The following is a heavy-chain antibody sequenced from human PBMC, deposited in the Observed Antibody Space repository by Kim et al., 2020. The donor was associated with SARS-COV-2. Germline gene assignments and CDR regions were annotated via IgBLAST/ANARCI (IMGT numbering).Heavy chain of an antibody. J-gene: IGHJ4*02. CDR1: GGTFSSYA. V-gene: IGHV1-69*13. Sequence: SVKVSCKASGGTFSSYAISWVRQAPGQGLEWMGGIIPIFGTANYAQKFQGRVTITADESTSTAYMELSSLRSEDTAVYYCARDPGYSSGWSGTDYWGQGTLVTVSS. D-gene: IGHD6-19*01. CDR3: ARDPGYSSGWSGTDY. CDR2: IIPIFGTA.